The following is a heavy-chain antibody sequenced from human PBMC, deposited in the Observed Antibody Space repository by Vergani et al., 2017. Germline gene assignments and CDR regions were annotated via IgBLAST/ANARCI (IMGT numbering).Heavy chain of an antibody. V-gene: IGHV3-33*01. Sequence: QVQLVESGGGVVQPGRSLRLSCAASGFTFSSYGMHWVRQAPGKGLEWVAVIWYDGSNKYYADSVKGRFTISRDNSKNTLYLQMNSLRAEDTAVYYCARVQRRYCTNGVCYVFGAFDIWGQGTMVTVSS. CDR1: GFTFSSYG. CDR2: IWYDGSNK. CDR3: ARVQRRYCTNGVCYVFGAFDI. D-gene: IGHD2-8*01. J-gene: IGHJ3*02.